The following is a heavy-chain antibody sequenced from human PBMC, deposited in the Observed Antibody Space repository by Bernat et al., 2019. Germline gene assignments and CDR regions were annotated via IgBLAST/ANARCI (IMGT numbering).Heavy chain of an antibody. CDR3: ARLPIAVVPASGFGF. D-gene: IGHD2-15*01. Sequence: QLQLQESGPGLVKPSETLSLTCSVSGASLISNDYYWGWIRQPPGKGLEWIGSINYRGTTYYSPSLKSRVTISVDTSKNQFSLNLRFVTAADTAVYYCARLPIAVVPASGFGFWGQGTLVTVSS. CDR2: INYRGTT. J-gene: IGHJ4*02. V-gene: IGHV4-39*01. CDR1: GASLISNDYY.